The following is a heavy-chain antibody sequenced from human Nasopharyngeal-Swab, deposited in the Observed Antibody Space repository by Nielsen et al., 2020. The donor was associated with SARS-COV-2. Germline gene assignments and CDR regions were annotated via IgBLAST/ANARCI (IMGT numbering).Heavy chain of an antibody. CDR3: ARGGAGVVPSPVLGLGPYYSYYYMDV. D-gene: IGHD2-2*01. Sequence: WIRQSPGKGLEWMGEVSQGGGTNYNPSLKNRVTISVATTKNQFSLQLSSVTAAETAVYYCARGGAGVVPSPVLGLGPYYSYYYMDVWGKGTTVTVSS. CDR2: VSQGGGT. J-gene: IGHJ6*03. V-gene: IGHV4-34*01.